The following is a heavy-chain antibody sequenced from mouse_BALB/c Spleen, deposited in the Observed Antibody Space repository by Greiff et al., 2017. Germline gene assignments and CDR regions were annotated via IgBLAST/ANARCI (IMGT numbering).Heavy chain of an antibody. CDR1: GFTFSSYA. V-gene: IGHV5-9-4*01. J-gene: IGHJ4*01. D-gene: IGHD2-4*01. CDR2: ISSGGSYT. Sequence: EVKVVESGGGLVKPGGSLKLSCAASGFTFSSYAMSWVRQSPEKRLEWVAEISSGGSYTYYPDTVTGRFTISRDNAKNTLYLEMSSLRSEDTAMYYCARDDYDLYYYAMDYWGQGTSVTVSS. CDR3: ARDDYDLYYYAMDY.